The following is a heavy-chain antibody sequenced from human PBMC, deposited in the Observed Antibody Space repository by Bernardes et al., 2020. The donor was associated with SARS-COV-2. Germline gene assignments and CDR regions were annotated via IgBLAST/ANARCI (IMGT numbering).Heavy chain of an antibody. J-gene: IGHJ4*02. V-gene: IGHV4-39*01. D-gene: IGHD6-19*01. CDR3: ARRVAGTWGY. CDR2: IYYSGST. Sequence: SETLSLTCTVSGGSISSSSYYWGWIRQPPGKGLEWIGSIYYSGSTYYNPSLKSRVTISVDTSKNQFSLKLSSVTAADTAVYYCARRVAGTWGYWGQGTLVTVSS. CDR1: GGSISSSSYY.